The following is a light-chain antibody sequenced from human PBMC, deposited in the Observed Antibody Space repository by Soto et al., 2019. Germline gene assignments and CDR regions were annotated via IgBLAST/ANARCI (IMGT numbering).Light chain of an antibody. V-gene: IGLV1-47*01. CDR2: END. Sequence: QAVVTQPPSASGTPGQTVTISCSGSNSNIATFSVYWYQQLPGTAPKLLIYENDQRPSGVPDCFSGSKSDTSASLAIAGLRSGDEANYYCAAWDDSLTILFGGGTKITVL. CDR3: AAWDDSLTIL. J-gene: IGLJ2*01. CDR1: NSNIATFS.